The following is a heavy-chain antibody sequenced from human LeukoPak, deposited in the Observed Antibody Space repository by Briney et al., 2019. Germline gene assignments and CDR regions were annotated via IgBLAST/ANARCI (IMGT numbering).Heavy chain of an antibody. CDR1: GGSFSGYY. J-gene: IGHJ5*02. CDR2: INHSGST. Sequence: SETLPLTCAVYGGSFSGYYWSWIRQPPGKGLEWIGEINHSGSTNYNPSLKSRVTISVDTSKNQFSLKLSSVTAADTAVYYCARGGWWLVSTGFWFDPWGQGTLVTVSS. V-gene: IGHV4-34*01. CDR3: ARGGWWLVSTGFWFDP. D-gene: IGHD6-19*01.